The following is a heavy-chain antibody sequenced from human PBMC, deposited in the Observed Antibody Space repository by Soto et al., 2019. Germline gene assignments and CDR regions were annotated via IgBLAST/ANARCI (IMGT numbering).Heavy chain of an antibody. V-gene: IGHV1-18*01. CDR2: IGPYKSNI. CDR1: GYTFNNYG. D-gene: IGHD3-10*01. J-gene: IGHJ4*02. Sequence: GXSVKVSCKGSGYTFNNYGISWVRQAPGQGLEWMGRIGPYKSNIKYSEKLQGRVTMTTDTSTSTAYLDLRSLRSDDTAVYYCARDLDGSGSYYTDYWGQGTLVTVSS. CDR3: ARDLDGSGSYYTDY.